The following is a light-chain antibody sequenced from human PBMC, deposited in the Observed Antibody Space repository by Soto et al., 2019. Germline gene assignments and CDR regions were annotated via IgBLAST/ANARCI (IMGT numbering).Light chain of an antibody. V-gene: IGKV3-20*01. CDR3: QQYGNSPLT. J-gene: IGKJ4*01. Sequence: EIVLTQSPGTLSLSRGEGATLSCRASQSVSSSYLAWYQKKPGQAPRLLIYAASSRATGIPDRFSGSGSATDFTLTISRLEPEDFAVYYCQQYGNSPLTFGGGTKVEIK. CDR1: QSVSSSY. CDR2: AAS.